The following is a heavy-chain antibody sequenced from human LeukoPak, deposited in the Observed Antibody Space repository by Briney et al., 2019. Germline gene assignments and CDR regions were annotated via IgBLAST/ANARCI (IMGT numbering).Heavy chain of an antibody. CDR1: GYTFTGYY. J-gene: IGHJ4*02. CDR3: ARAWYNWNTYYFDY. CDR2: INPNSGGT. D-gene: IGHD1/OR15-1a*01. Sequence: ASVKVSCKASGYTFTGYYMHWVRQAPGQGLEWMGWINPNSGGTNYAQKFQGRVTMTRDTSISTAYMELSRLRSDDTAVYYCARAWYNWNTYYFDYWGQGTLVTVSS. V-gene: IGHV1-2*02.